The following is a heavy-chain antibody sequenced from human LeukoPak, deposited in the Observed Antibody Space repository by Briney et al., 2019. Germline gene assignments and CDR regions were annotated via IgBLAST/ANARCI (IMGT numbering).Heavy chain of an antibody. CDR2: ISYEGRNK. Sequence: GGSLRLSCAASGSTFSNYAMDWVRQAPGKGLEWVAVISYEGRNKYYADSVKGRFTISRDNSKNTLYLQMNSLRADDTAMYYCARVDKGLLLWFGELSYWGQGTLVTVSS. CDR1: GSTFSNYA. V-gene: IGHV3-30*04. D-gene: IGHD3-10*01. J-gene: IGHJ4*02. CDR3: ARVDKGLLLWFGELSY.